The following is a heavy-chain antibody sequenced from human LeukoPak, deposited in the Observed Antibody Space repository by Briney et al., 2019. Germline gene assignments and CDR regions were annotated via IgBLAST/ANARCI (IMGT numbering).Heavy chain of an antibody. Sequence: PGGSLRLSCAASGFTFSDYYMSWIRQAPGKGLEWVSYISSSGSTIYYADSVKGRFTISRDNAKNSLYLQMNSLRAEDTAVYYCARTSRWWGNYYYYMDVWGKGTTVTVSS. D-gene: IGHD2-8*02. CDR1: GFTFSDYY. CDR3: ARTSRWWGNYYYYMDV. CDR2: ISSSGSTI. V-gene: IGHV3-11*04. J-gene: IGHJ6*03.